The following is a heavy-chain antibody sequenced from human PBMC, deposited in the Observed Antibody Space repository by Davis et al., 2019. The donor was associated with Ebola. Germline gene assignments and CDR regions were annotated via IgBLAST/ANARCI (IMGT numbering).Heavy chain of an antibody. Sequence: GSLRLSCAVSGDSISSSNWWSWVRQPPGKGLEWIGEISQSGSTNYNPSLKSRVTISVDTSKNQFSLKLSSVTAADTAVYYCARMVQGGIDYWGQGTLVTVSS. V-gene: IGHV4-4*02. D-gene: IGHD3-10*01. CDR3: ARMVQGGIDY. CDR1: GDSISSSNW. J-gene: IGHJ4*02. CDR2: ISQSGST.